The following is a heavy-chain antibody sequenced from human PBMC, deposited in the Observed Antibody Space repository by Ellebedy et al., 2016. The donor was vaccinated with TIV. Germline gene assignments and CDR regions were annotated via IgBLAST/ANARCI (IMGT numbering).Heavy chain of an antibody. D-gene: IGHD6-19*01. CDR2: ISSSSSTI. J-gene: IGHJ6*02. CDR3: ARDCTAVAGRYGMDV. CDR1: GFTFSSYS. V-gene: IGHV3-48*02. Sequence: GGSLRLXXAASGFTFSSYSMNWVRQAPGKGLEWVSYISSSSSTIYYADSVKGRFTISRDNAKNSLYLQMNSLRDEDTAVYYCARDCTAVAGRYGMDVWGQGTTVTVSS.